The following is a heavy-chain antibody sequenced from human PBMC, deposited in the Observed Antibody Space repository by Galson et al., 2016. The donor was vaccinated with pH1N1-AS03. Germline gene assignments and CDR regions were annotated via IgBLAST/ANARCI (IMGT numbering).Heavy chain of an antibody. Sequence: SLRLSCAASGLIFSNYAMTWVRQAPGKGLQWVSTISGLGESTKYADSVKGRFTISRDNSKNTVNLHMNSLRVEDTAVYYCANRGNTLGFFESWGQGTLVTVSS. CDR3: ANRGNTLGFFES. D-gene: IGHD4-23*01. CDR1: GLIFSNYA. V-gene: IGHV3-23*01. CDR2: ISGLGEST. J-gene: IGHJ4*02.